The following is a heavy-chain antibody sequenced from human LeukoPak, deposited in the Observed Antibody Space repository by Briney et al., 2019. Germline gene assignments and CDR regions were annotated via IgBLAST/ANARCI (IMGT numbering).Heavy chain of an antibody. D-gene: IGHD6-19*01. V-gene: IGHV4-34*01. CDR2: INHSGST. CDR1: GGSFSGYD. J-gene: IGHJ5*02. CDR3: ARGRRFVSRSGWNNWFDP. Sequence: SETLSLTCAVYGGSFSGYDWSWLRQPPWKGLEWIGEINHSGSTNYNPSLKSRVTISVDTSKNQFSLKLSSVTAADTAVYYCARGRRFVSRSGWNNWFDPWGQGTLVTVSS.